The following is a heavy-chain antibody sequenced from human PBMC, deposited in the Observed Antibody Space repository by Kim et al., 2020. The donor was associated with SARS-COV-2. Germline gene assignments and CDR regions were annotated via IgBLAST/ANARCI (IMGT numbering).Heavy chain of an antibody. J-gene: IGHJ6*02. Sequence: SETLSLTCTVSGGSISSYYWSWIRQPPGKGLEWIGYIYYSGSTNYNPSLKSRVTISVDTSKNQFSLKLSSVTAADTAVYYCARALGSTSLDVWGQGTTVTVSS. CDR1: GGSISSYY. CDR2: IYYSGST. CDR3: ARALGSTSLDV. D-gene: IGHD2-2*01. V-gene: IGHV4-59*01.